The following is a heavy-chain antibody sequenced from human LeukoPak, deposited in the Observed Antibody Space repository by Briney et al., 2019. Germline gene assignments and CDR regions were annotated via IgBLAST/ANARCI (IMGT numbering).Heavy chain of an antibody. CDR1: GFTFSRYS. CDR3: LRGYSGYDSRGGYDY. V-gene: IGHV3-21*01. D-gene: IGHD5-12*01. J-gene: IGHJ4*02. CDR2: ISSSSSYI. Sequence: GGSLRLSCAASGFTFSRYSMNWVRQAPGKGLEWVSSISSSSSYIYYGDSVKGRFTISRDNAKNSPYLQMNSLRAEDTAVYYCLRGYSGYDSRGGYDYWGQGTLVTVSS.